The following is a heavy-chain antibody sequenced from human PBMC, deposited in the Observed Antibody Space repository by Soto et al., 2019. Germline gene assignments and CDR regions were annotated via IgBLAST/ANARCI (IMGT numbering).Heavy chain of an antibody. V-gene: IGHV4-34*01. Sequence: PSETLSLTCAVFGGSFSGYFWTWIRQPPGKGLEWIGEINHRGTTRHNPSLKSRVTISLDTSKNHFSLKLTSVTAADTAVYYCATFSGAKFGDGFSGGQDDYWGQGSLVTVSS. CDR1: GGSFSGYF. D-gene: IGHD3-10*01. CDR3: ATFSGAKFGDGFSGGQDDY. CDR2: INHRGTT. J-gene: IGHJ4*02.